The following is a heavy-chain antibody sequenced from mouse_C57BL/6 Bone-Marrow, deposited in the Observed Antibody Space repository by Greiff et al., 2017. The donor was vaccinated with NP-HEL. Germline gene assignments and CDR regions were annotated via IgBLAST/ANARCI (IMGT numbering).Heavy chain of an antibody. J-gene: IGHJ2*01. Sequence: LVEPGASVKISCKASGYAFSSSWMNWVKQRPGKGLEWIGRIYPGDGDTNYNGKFKGKATLTADKSSSTAYMQLSSLTSEDSAVYFCARNGDGNFDYWGQGTTLTVSS. CDR2: IYPGDGDT. CDR3: ARNGDGNFDY. CDR1: GYAFSSSW. V-gene: IGHV1-82*01. D-gene: IGHD3-3*01.